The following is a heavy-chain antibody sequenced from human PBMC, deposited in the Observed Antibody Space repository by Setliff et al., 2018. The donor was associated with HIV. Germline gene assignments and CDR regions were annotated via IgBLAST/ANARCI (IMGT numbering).Heavy chain of an antibody. Sequence: LSLTCAVSGDSLSNYYWSWIRQPPGKGLEWIGYIYYSGSTNYNPSLKSRVTISVDTSKNQFSLKLSSVTAADTAVYYCARDNRVAFDIWGQGTMVTVSS. CDR1: GDSLSNYY. CDR3: ARDNRVAFDI. CDR2: IYYSGST. J-gene: IGHJ3*02. V-gene: IGHV4-59*01.